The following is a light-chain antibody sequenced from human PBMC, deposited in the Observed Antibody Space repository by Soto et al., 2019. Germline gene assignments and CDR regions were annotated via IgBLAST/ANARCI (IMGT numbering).Light chain of an antibody. J-gene: IGKJ1*01. CDR3: QSRSVGWT. CDR1: SSISTY. CDR2: DAS. Sequence: EIVLTQSPATLSLPPGARATLSCSASSSISTYLAWYQQKPGQAPRLLIYDASHRATGIPAKFSGSGSGTDFNLTISSRGPEDFAVYYCQSRSVGWTVGQGTKWEI. V-gene: IGKV3-11*01.